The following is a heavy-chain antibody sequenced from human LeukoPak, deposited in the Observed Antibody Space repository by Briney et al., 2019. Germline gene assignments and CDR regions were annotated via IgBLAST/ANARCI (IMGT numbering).Heavy chain of an antibody. CDR1: GFTFSSYA. D-gene: IGHD3-3*01. V-gene: IGHV3-64*01. Sequence: GGSLRLSCAASGFTFSSYAMHWVRQAPGKGLEYVSAISSNGGSTYYANSVKGRLTISRDNSKNTLYLQMGSLRAEDMAVYYCARDSGYDFWSGYHVDYWGQGTLVTVSS. CDR3: ARDSGYDFWSGYHVDY. CDR2: ISSNGGST. J-gene: IGHJ4*02.